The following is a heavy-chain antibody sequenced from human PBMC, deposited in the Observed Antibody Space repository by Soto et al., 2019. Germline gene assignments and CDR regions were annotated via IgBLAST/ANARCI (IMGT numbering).Heavy chain of an antibody. Sequence: PSETLSLTCTVSGGSISSSSYYWGWIRQPPGKGLEWIGSIYYSGSTYYNPSLKSRVTISVDTSKNQFSLKLSSVTAADTAVYYCARHVTMVRGVIPPVDYWGQGTLVTVSS. J-gene: IGHJ4*02. V-gene: IGHV4-39*01. CDR2: IYYSGST. CDR1: GGSISSSSYY. CDR3: ARHVTMVRGVIPPVDY. D-gene: IGHD3-10*01.